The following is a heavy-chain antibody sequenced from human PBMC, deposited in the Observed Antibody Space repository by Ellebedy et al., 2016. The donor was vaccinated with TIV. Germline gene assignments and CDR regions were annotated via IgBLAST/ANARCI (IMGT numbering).Heavy chain of an antibody. J-gene: IGHJ4*02. CDR3: VHIVVVTATGY. Sequence: GESLKISCVASGFTFSGSAMHWVRQASGKGLEWVGRIRSKANNYATAYASSVKGRFTISRDDSKNTAYLQMNSLKTEDTAVYYCVHIVVVTATGYWGQGTLVTVSS. CDR1: GFTFSGSA. CDR2: IRSKANNYAT. V-gene: IGHV3-73*01. D-gene: IGHD2-21*02.